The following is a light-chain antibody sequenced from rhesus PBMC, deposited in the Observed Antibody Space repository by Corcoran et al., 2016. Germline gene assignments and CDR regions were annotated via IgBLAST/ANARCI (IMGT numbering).Light chain of an antibody. CDR1: EGTSYY. CDR3: QQGNKHPLT. Sequence: DIVMTQSPAFVSVTPGEKVTITCQASEGTSYYLHWYQQKQDQAPKLFIQYAYQSISGVPSRFTGIGSGTDFTFTISSLEVEDAATYYCQQGNKHPLTFGGGPKVEIK. CDR2: YAY. J-gene: IGKJ4*01. V-gene: IGKV6-47*02.